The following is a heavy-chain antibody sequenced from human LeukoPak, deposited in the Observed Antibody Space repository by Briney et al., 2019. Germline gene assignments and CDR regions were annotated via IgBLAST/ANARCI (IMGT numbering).Heavy chain of an antibody. CDR1: GFTFSSYS. CDR3: ARDRDYDILTGYYYNWFDP. Sequence: GGSLRLSCAASGFTFSSYSMNWVRQAPGKGLEWVSSISSSSSYIYYADSVKGRFTISRDKAKNSLYLQMNSLRAEDTAVYYCARDRDYDILTGYYYNWFDPWGQGTLVTVSS. V-gene: IGHV3-21*01. J-gene: IGHJ5*02. D-gene: IGHD3-9*01. CDR2: ISSSSSYI.